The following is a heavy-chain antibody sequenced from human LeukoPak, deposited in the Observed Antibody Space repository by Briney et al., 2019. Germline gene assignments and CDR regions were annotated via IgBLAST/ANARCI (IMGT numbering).Heavy chain of an antibody. CDR1: GGSIISSSYY. CDR2: IYYSGST. D-gene: IGHD1-26*01. CDR3: ASLYSGSYPHY. V-gene: IGHV4-39*01. Sequence: SETLSLTCTVSGGSIISSSYYWGWIRQPPGKGLEWIGSIYYSGSTYYNPSLKSRVTISVDTSKNQFSLKLSSVTAADTAVYYCASLYSGSYPHYWGQGTLVTVSS. J-gene: IGHJ4*02.